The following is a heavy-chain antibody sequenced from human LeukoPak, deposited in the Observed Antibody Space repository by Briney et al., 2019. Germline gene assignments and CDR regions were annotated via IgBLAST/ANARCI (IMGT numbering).Heavy chain of an antibody. CDR3: ARDSESSGWYKYYYYYYGMDV. D-gene: IGHD6-19*01. CDR2: INSDGSST. V-gene: IGHV3-74*01. Sequence: GGSLRLSCAASGFTFSSYWMHWVRQAPGKGLVWVSRINSDGSSTSYADSVKGRFTISRGNAKNTLYLQMNSLRAEVTAVYYCARDSESSGWYKYYYYYYGMDVWGKGTTVTVSS. CDR1: GFTFSSYW. J-gene: IGHJ6*04.